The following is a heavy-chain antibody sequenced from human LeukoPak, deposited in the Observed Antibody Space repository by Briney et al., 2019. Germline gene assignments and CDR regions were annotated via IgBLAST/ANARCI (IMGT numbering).Heavy chain of an antibody. D-gene: IGHD4-17*01. CDR2: IKQDGSEK. J-gene: IGHJ4*02. V-gene: IGHV3-7*03. CDR1: GFTFSSYW. Sequence: PGGSLSLSCAASGFTFSSYWLSWVRQSPGEQLVGVAKIKQDGSEKYYVDSVKGRFTISRDNAKNSLYLQMNSLRAEDTAVYYCARGGDYGDYDFFDYWGQGTLVTVSS. CDR3: ARGGDYGDYDFFDY.